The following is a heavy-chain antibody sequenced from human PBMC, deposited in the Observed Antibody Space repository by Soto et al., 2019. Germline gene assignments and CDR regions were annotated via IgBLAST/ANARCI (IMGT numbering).Heavy chain of an antibody. V-gene: IGHV3-48*04. J-gene: IGHJ6*02. CDR3: ARAGGNSYYYYGMDV. D-gene: IGHD2-21*02. CDR2: ISSSSSTI. CDR1: GFTFSSYS. Sequence: GGSLRLSCAASGFTFSSYSMNWVRQAPGKGLEWVSYISSSSSTIYYADSVKGRFTISRDNAKNSLYLQMNSLRAEDTAVYYCARAGGNSYYYYGMDVWGQGTPVTVSS.